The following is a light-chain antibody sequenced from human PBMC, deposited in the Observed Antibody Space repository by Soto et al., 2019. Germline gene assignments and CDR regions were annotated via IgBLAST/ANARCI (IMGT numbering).Light chain of an antibody. CDR3: QQYVSSPLT. V-gene: IGKV3-20*01. CDR1: HSVSGSY. J-gene: IGKJ4*01. CDR2: GAS. Sequence: EIVLTQSPGTLSLSPGERATLSCRASHSVSGSYLAWFQQKPGQAPRLLIYGASSRATGIPDRFSGSGTGTDFTLTISRLEPEDFAVYYCQQYVSSPLTFGGGTQAEIQ.